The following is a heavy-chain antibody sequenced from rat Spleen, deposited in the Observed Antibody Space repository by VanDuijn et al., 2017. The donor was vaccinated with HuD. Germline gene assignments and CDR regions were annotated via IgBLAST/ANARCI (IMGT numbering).Heavy chain of an antibody. D-gene: IGHD1-4*01. Sequence: EVKLVESGGGLVQPGRSLELSCAASGFTFSDSYMAWVRQAPKKGLEWVASISYGDSSGHSSTYYRDSVRGRFTISRDDAKSTLSLQMDSLRSEDTATYYCARRHYGYTDYFDYWGQGVMVTVSS. CDR2: ISYGDSSGHSST. CDR3: ARRHYGYTDYFDY. V-gene: IGHV5-7*01. J-gene: IGHJ2*01. CDR1: GFTFSDSY.